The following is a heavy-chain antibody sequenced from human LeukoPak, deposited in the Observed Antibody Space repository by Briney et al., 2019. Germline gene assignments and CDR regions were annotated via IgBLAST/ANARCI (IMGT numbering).Heavy chain of an antibody. J-gene: IGHJ4*02. D-gene: IGHD3-22*01. CDR3: AKETYYYDSSGYY. CDR2: ISGSGGST. CDR1: GFTFSSYG. Sequence: PGGSLRLSCAASGFTFSSYGMSWVRQAPGKGLEWVSAISGSGGSTYYADSVKGRFTISRDNSKNTLYLQMNSLRAEDTAVYCCAKETYYYDSSGYYWGQGTLVTVSS. V-gene: IGHV3-23*01.